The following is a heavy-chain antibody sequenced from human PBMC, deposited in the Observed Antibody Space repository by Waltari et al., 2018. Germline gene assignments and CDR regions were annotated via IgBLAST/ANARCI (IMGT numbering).Heavy chain of an antibody. CDR2: IKQDGSEK. J-gene: IGHJ4*02. D-gene: IGHD3-22*01. V-gene: IGHV3-7*01. CDR3: ARITYYYDPFVDY. Sequence: EVQLVESGGGLVQPGGSLRLSCAASGFTFSSSWMSWVRQAPGKGLEWVANIKQDGSEKYYVDSVKGRFTISRDNAKNSLYLQMNSLRAEDTAVYYCARITYYYDPFVDYWGQGTLVTVSS. CDR1: GFTFSSSW.